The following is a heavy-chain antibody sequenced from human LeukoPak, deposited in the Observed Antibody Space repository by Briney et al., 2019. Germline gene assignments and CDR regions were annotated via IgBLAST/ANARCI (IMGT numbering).Heavy chain of an antibody. CDR1: GGSISSNSYY. Sequence: SQTLSLTCTVSGGSISSNSYYWAWVRQPPGKGLEWIGTIYHGGITSYNPSLKSRITFSRDTSKNQFSLTLSSVTVADTAVYFCARGLSNTYDLGTGSPLFVFDSWGQGILVTVSS. CDR2: IYHGGIT. J-gene: IGHJ5*02. V-gene: IGHV4-39*07. D-gene: IGHD3/OR15-3a*01. CDR3: ARGLSNTYDLGTGSPLFVFDS.